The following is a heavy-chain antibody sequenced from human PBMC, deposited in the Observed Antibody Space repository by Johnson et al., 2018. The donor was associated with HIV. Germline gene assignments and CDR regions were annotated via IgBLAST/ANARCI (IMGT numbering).Heavy chain of an antibody. J-gene: IGHJ3*02. D-gene: IGHD6-19*01. CDR2: ISDSGGGT. CDR1: GFTFSSYG. V-gene: IGHV3-23*04. Sequence: VQLVESGGGLVQPGGSLRLSCAASGFTFSSYGMSWVRQAPGKGLEWVSAISDSGGGTYSADSVTGRFTISRDNSKNTLYLQMNSLRAEDTAVYYCARGEQWLVPDSEDAFDIWGQGTMVTVSS. CDR3: ARGEQWLVPDSEDAFDI.